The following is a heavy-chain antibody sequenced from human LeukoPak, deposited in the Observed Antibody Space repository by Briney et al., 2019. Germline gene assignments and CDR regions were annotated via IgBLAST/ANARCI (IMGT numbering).Heavy chain of an antibody. D-gene: IGHD3-22*01. CDR1: GGSISSGSYY. J-gene: IGHJ6*03. Sequence: PSETLSLTCTVSGGSISSGSYYWSWIRQPAGKGLEWIGRIYTSGSTNYNPSLKSRVTISVDTSKNQFSLKLSSVTAADTAVYYCARVLVTYYYDSSGYSPPDNYYYYYMDVRGKGTTVTISS. V-gene: IGHV4-61*02. CDR3: ARVLVTYYYDSSGYSPPDNYYYYYMDV. CDR2: IYTSGST.